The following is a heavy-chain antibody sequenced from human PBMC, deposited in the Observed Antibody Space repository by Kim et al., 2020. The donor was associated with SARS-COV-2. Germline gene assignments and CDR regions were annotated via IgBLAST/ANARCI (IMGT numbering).Heavy chain of an antibody. J-gene: IGHJ4*02. V-gene: IGHV3-30*18. D-gene: IGHD3-10*01. CDR3: AKNRGVFYFGESHRLAQ. CDR2: ISYEGSKN. CDR1: GFTFNNYG. Sequence: GGSLRLSCAASGFTFNNYGLQWVRQAPGKGLEWVALISYEGSKNYYADSVKGRFTVSKDNAQETVYLHMSSLRPDDTAVYYSAKNRGVFYFGESHRLAQWGQGTLVTVSS.